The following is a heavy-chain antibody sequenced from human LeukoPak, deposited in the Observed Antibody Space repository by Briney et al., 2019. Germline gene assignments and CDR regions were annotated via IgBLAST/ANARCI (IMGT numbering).Heavy chain of an antibody. D-gene: IGHD3-10*01. Sequence: GGSLRLSCAASGFTFSASAMYWVRQASGKGLVWVSVINNDGSGTNYADSVKGRSTISRDNAKNTLYLQMTSLGAEDTAVYYCVRGGFGHAMDVWGQGTTVTVSS. CDR1: GFTFSASA. V-gene: IGHV3-74*01. CDR3: VRGGFGHAMDV. CDR2: INNDGSGT. J-gene: IGHJ6*02.